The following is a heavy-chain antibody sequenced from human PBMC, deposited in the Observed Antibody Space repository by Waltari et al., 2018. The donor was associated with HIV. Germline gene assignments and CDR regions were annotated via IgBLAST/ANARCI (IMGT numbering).Heavy chain of an antibody. J-gene: IGHJ4*02. V-gene: IGHV5-51*01. Sequence: EVQLVQSGAEVKKPGESLTISCKGSGYSFPSNWIGWVRQMPGKGLEWMGIIYSGDSDTRYSPSFQGQVTISADKSISTAYLQWSSLKASDTAMYYCARQVGYCSGGSCYPDYWGQGTLVTVSS. CDR3: ARQVGYCSGGSCYPDY. CDR2: IYSGDSDT. D-gene: IGHD2-15*01. CDR1: GYSFPSNW.